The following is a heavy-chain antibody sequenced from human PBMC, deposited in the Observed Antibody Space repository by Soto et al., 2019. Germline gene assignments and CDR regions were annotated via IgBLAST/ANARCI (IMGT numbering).Heavy chain of an antibody. CDR1: EFTFSGYE. Sequence: GGSLRLSCGASEFTFSGYEMNWVRQAPGKGLEWVAYISTSGTTIYYTDSVKGRFTISRDNAKKSLYLQMNSLRAEDTAVYYCVRFGGAAAGPGDYWGQGTLVTVSS. J-gene: IGHJ4*02. CDR3: VRFGGAAAGPGDY. CDR2: ISTSGTTI. V-gene: IGHV3-48*03. D-gene: IGHD6-13*01.